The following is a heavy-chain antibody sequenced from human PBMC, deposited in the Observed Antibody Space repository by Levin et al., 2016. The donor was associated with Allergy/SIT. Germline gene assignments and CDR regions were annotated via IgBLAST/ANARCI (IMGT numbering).Heavy chain of an antibody. CDR1: GFTVSSNY. CDR3: ARDSPPMYYFDY. Sequence: GGSLRLSCAASGFTVSSNYMSWVRQAPGKGLEWVSVIYSGGSTYYADSVKGRFTISRDNSKNTLYLQMNSLRAEDTAVYYCARDSPPMYYFDYWGQGTLVTVSS. D-gene: IGHD2-21*01. V-gene: IGHV3-66*02. CDR2: IYSGGST. J-gene: IGHJ4*02.